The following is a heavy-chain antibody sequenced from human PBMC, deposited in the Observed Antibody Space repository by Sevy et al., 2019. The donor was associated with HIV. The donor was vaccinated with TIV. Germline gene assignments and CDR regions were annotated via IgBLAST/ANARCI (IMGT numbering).Heavy chain of an antibody. Sequence: GGSLRLSCAASGFTFSSYAMSWVRQAPGKGLEWVSAISGSGGSTYYADSVKGRFTISRDNSKNTLYLQMNSLRAEDTAVYYCEKVLRFLEWLFDYWGQGPLDTVSS. J-gene: IGHJ4*02. V-gene: IGHV3-23*01. D-gene: IGHD3-3*01. CDR1: GFTFSSYA. CDR2: ISGSGGST. CDR3: EKVLRFLEWLFDY.